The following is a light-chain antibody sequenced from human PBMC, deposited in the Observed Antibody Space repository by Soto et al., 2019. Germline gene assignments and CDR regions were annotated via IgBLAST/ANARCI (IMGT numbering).Light chain of an antibody. J-gene: IGKJ3*01. CDR2: GAS. Sequence: ETVLTQSPGTLSLSPGERATLSCRARQSISGTYLAWYQKKPGQAPRLLLYGASSRATGIPDRFSGSGYGPDFTLTISRLEPEDCAEYYCQQYGSSSFAFGPGTKVEIK. V-gene: IGKV3-20*01. CDR1: QSISGTY. CDR3: QQYGSSSFA.